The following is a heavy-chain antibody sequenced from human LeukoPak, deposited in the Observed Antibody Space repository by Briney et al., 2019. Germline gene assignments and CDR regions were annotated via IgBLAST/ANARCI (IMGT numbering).Heavy chain of an antibody. D-gene: IGHD5-18*01. CDR3: ARVARGYSYGSQDFDY. CDR2: INSDGSST. J-gene: IGHJ4*02. Sequence: GGSLRLSCAASGFTFSSYWMHWVRQAPGKGLVWVSRINSDGSSTSYADSVKGRFTISRDNAKNTLYLQMNSLRAEDTAVYYCARVARGYSYGSQDFDYWGQGTLVTVSS. V-gene: IGHV3-74*01. CDR1: GFTFSSYW.